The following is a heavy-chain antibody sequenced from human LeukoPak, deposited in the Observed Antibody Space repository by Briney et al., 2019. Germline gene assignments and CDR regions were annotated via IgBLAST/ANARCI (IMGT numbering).Heavy chain of an antibody. D-gene: IGHD6-6*01. CDR3: ARDLEYSSSFSFYYMDV. CDR1: GYTFTSYY. Sequence: ASVKVSCKASGYTFTSYYMHWVRQAPGQGLEWRGIINPSGGSTSYAQKFQGRVTMTRDMSTSTVYMELSSLRSEDTAVYYCARDLEYSSSFSFYYMDVWGKGTTVTVSS. J-gene: IGHJ6*03. CDR2: INPSGGST. V-gene: IGHV1-46*01.